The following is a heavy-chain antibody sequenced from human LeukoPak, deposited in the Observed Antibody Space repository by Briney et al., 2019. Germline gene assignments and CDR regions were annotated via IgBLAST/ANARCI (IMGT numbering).Heavy chain of an antibody. CDR1: GFTFSSYS. D-gene: IGHD1-26*01. Sequence: GGSLRLSCAASGFTFSSYSMNWVRQAPGKGLEWVSSITSSSSYIYYADSVKGRFTISRDNAKNSLYLQMNSLRAEDTAVYYCARMHAWEPGSDYWGQGTLVTVSS. CDR2: ITSSSSYI. V-gene: IGHV3-21*01. J-gene: IGHJ4*02. CDR3: ARMHAWEPGSDY.